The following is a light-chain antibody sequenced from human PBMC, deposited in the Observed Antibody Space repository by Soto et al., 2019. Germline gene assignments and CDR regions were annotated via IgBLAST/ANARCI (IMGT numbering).Light chain of an antibody. Sequence: EIVLTQSPGTLSVSPGERATLSCRASQSVSSSYLAWYQQKPGQATRLLIYGASSRATGIPDRFSGSGSGTDFTLTISRLEPEDFAVYYCQQYGSSPTFGQGTKLEIK. CDR1: QSVSSSY. CDR2: GAS. V-gene: IGKV3-20*01. CDR3: QQYGSSPT. J-gene: IGKJ2*01.